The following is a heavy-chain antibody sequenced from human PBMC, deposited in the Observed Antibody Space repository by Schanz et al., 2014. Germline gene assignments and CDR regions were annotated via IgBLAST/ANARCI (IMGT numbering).Heavy chain of an antibody. CDR2: ISAYNGNT. D-gene: IGHD2-2*01. V-gene: IGHV1-18*01. CDR1: GYTFISYG. Sequence: QVQLVQSGAEVKKPGASVKVSCKASGYTFISYGIKWVRQAPGQGLEWMGWISAYNGNTNYAQKLQGRVTFTADKSTSTAYMELSSLRYEDTALYYCARGTMPGTFDIWGQGTMVTVSS. CDR3: ARGTMPGTFDI. J-gene: IGHJ3*02.